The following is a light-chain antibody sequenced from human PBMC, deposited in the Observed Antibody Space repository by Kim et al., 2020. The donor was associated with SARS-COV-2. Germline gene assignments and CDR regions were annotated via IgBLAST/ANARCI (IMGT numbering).Light chain of an antibody. CDR1: TTNSGSKT. Sequence: GPRVTSSCSGSTTNSGSKTVSWYQHLPGTAPKLLIYSNNLRPSGVPDRFSASKAGTSASLAISGLKSEDEGDYYCATWDDSLSGPVFGGGTQLTVL. V-gene: IGLV1-44*01. CDR2: SNN. CDR3: ATWDDSLSGPV. J-gene: IGLJ3*02.